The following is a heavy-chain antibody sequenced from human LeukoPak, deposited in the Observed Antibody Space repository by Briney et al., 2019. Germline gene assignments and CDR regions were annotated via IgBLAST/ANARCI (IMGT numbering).Heavy chain of an antibody. CDR2: MSYDGSNK. D-gene: IGHD3-10*01. CDR3: AREHRVRYYFDY. Sequence: GGSLRLSGTVSGFSFREHWLSGVRQAPGKGREGVAGMSYDGSNKYYADSVKGRFTISRDNSKNTLYLQMNSLRAEDTAVYYCAREHRVRYYFDYWGQGTLVTVSS. CDR1: GFSFREHW. V-gene: IGHV3-30-3*01. J-gene: IGHJ4*02.